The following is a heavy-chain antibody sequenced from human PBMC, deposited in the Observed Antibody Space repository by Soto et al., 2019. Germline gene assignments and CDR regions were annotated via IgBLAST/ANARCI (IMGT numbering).Heavy chain of an antibody. CDR1: GGSISSGGYD. CDR2: IYYSGST. J-gene: IGHJ6*02. CDR3: ARGFRRQGGMDV. Sequence: SETLSLTCTVSGGSISSGGYDWSWIRQHPGKGLEWIGYIYYSGSTYYNPSLKSRVTISVDTSKNQFSLKLSSVTAADTAVYYCARGFRRQGGMDVWGQGTTVTVSS. V-gene: IGHV4-31*03.